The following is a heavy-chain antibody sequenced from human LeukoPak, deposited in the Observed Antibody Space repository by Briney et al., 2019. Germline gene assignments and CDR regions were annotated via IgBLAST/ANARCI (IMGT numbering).Heavy chain of an antibody. CDR1: GFIVSDKY. D-gene: IGHD1-26*01. CDR2: INNGERI. V-gene: IGHV3-53*01. J-gene: IGHJ4*02. Sequence: GGSLRLSCVASGFIVSDKYMAWVRQAPGKGLEWVSDINNGERIHYADSVKGRFTTSRDKSNNSLLLQMDSLRAEDTAVYYCAKDRWGSGSYNDYWGQGTLVTVSS. CDR3: AKDRWGSGSYNDY.